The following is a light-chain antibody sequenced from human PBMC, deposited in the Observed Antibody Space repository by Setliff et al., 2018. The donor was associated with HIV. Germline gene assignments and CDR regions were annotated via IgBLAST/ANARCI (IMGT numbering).Light chain of an antibody. CDR3: SSYAITSTLP. Sequence: QSALTQPASVSGSAGQSITISCTGTSSDVGGYNYVSWYQQHPGKAPKLIIYGVRNRPSGVSNRFSGSKSGNTASLAISGLRTEDEGDYYCSSYAITSTLPFGTGTKVTVL. CDR2: GVR. V-gene: IGLV2-14*01. J-gene: IGLJ1*01. CDR1: SSDVGGYNY.